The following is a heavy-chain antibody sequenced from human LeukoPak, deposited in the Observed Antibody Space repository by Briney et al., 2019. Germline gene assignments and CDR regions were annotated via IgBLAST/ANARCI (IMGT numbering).Heavy chain of an antibody. CDR3: ANGLTGVPFRYYFDY. D-gene: IGHD7-27*01. V-gene: IGHV3-23*01. J-gene: IGHJ4*02. CDR2: ISGSGGST. Sequence: EGSLRLSCAASGFTFSSYAMSWVRQAPGKGLEWVSAISGSGGSTYYADSVKGRFTISRDNSKNTLYLQMNSLRAEDTAVYYCANGLTGVPFRYYFDYWGQGTLVTVSS. CDR1: GFTFSSYA.